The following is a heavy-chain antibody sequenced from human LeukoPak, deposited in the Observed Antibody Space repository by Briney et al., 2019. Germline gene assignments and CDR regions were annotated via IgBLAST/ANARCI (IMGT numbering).Heavy chain of an antibody. CDR3: VRQGSGTYWDRNFQH. CDR2: IHFSGST. Sequence: SETLSLTCTVSGGSISSYYWSWIRQPPGKGLQWIGYIHFSGSTKYNPSLKNRVTITVDTSQDQFSLNLTSLTAADTAVYYCVRQGSGTYWDRNFQHWGQGTLVIVSS. CDR1: GGSISSYY. J-gene: IGHJ1*01. D-gene: IGHD1-26*01. V-gene: IGHV4-59*08.